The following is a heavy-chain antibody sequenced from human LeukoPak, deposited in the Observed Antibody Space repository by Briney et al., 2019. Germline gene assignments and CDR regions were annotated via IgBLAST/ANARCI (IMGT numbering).Heavy chain of an antibody. CDR1: AGSISSYY. Sequence: SETLSLTCTVSAGSISSYYWSWIRQPPGKGLEWIGYIYYIGGTHYNPSLKSRCTISVDTSKNKFSLKLSSVPAADTAVYYCARVSSLAARRGLGPHDYWGQGTLVTVSS. V-gene: IGHV4-59*01. CDR2: IYYIGGT. CDR3: ARVSSLAARRGLGPHDY. J-gene: IGHJ4*02. D-gene: IGHD6-6*01.